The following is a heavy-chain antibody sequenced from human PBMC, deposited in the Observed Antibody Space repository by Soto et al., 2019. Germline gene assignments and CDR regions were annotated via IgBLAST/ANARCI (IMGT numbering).Heavy chain of an antibody. Sequence: PSETLSLTCAVYGGSFSGYYWGWIRQPPGKGLEWIGEINHSGSTNYNPSLKSRVTISVDTSKNQFSLKLSSVTAADTAVYYCARASKYYDFWSGYQRDTYYYYGMDVWGQGTTVTVSS. V-gene: IGHV4-34*01. CDR3: ARASKYYDFWSGYQRDTYYYYGMDV. D-gene: IGHD3-3*01. CDR1: GGSFSGYY. J-gene: IGHJ6*02. CDR2: INHSGST.